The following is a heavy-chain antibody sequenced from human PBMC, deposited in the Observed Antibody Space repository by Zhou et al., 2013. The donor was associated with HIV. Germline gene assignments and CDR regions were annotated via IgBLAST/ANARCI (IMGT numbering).Heavy chain of an antibody. CDR2: IIPIFGTA. V-gene: IGHV1-69*05. D-gene: IGHD4-17*01. CDR3: ARDLYGGNSHWFDP. CDR1: GGTFRSYA. Sequence: QVQLVQSGAEVKKPGSSVKVSCKASGGTFRSYAISWVRQAPGQGLEWMGGIIPIFGTANYAQKFQGRVTITTDESTSTAYMELSSLRSEDTAVYYCARDLYGGNSHWFDPGAREPWSPSPQ. J-gene: IGHJ5*02.